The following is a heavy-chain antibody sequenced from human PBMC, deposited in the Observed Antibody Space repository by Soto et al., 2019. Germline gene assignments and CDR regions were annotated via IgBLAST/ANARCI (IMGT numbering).Heavy chain of an antibody. D-gene: IGHD6-13*01. Sequence: SETLSLTCSVSGGSISSSSYYWGWIRQPPGKGLEWIGSIYYSGSTYYNPSLKSRVTISVDTSKNQFSLKLSSVTAADTAVYYCARRQAAAGGFDYWGQGTLVTVSS. CDR1: GGSISSSSYY. CDR2: IYYSGST. J-gene: IGHJ4*02. V-gene: IGHV4-39*01. CDR3: ARRQAAAGGFDY.